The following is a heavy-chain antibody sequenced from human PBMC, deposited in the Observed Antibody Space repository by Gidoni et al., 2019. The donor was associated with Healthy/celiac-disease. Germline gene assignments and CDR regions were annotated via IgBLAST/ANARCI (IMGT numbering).Heavy chain of an antibody. CDR1: GFTFSSYW. CDR3: ARAGDSGSYYDRGDYYYYGMDV. D-gene: IGHD1-26*01. CDR2: INSDGSST. V-gene: IGHV3-74*01. J-gene: IGHJ6*02. Sequence: EVQLVESGGGLVQPGGSLRLSCAASGFTFSSYWMHWVRQAPGKGLVWVSRINSDGSSTSYADSVKGRFTISRDNAKNTLYLQMNSLRAEDTAVYYCARAGDSGSYYDRGDYYYYGMDVWGQGTTVTVSS.